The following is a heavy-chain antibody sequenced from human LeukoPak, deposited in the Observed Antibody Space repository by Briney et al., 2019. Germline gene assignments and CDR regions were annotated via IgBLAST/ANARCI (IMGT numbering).Heavy chain of an antibody. V-gene: IGHV1-2*02. CDR2: IDSNSGGT. CDR1: GYTFTGFH. J-gene: IGHJ4*02. CDR3: ARGGNIYGEYYFDY. Sequence: ASLKVSCKASGYTFTGFHMHWVRQAPGQGLEWMGWIDSNSGGTSYAQTFQGRVTMTRDTSISTAYMELSEMRSDDTAVYYCARGGNIYGEYYFDYWGQGTLVTVSS. D-gene: IGHD4-17*01.